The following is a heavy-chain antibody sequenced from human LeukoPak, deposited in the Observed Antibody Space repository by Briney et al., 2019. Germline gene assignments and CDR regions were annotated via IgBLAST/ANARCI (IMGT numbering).Heavy chain of an antibody. CDR1: GFTFSSYA. Sequence: GGPLRLSCAASGFTFSSYAMSWVRQAPGKGLEWVSAISGSGGSTYYADSVKGRFTISRDNAKNTLYLQMNSLRAEDTAVYYCAKDQGESARRNDAFDIWGQGTMVTVSS. D-gene: IGHD1-14*01. V-gene: IGHV3-23*01. CDR3: AKDQGESARRNDAFDI. J-gene: IGHJ3*02. CDR2: ISGSGGST.